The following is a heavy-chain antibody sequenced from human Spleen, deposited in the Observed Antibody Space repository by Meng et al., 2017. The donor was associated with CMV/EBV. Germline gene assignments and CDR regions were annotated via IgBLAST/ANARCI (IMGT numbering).Heavy chain of an antibody. V-gene: IGHV3-53*01. D-gene: IGHD3-3*01. J-gene: IGHJ4*02. CDR2: IYSGGST. CDR1: GFTVSSNY. CDR3: TFPRLGVVY. Sequence: LSLTCAASGFTVSSNYMSWVRQAPGKGLEWVSVIYSGGSTYYADSVKGRFTISRDNSKNTLYLQMNSLRAEDTAVYYCTFPRLGVVYWGQGTLVTVSS.